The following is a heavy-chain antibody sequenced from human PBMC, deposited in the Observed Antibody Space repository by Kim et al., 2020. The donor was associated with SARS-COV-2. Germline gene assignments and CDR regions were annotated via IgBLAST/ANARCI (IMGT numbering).Heavy chain of an antibody. V-gene: IGHV4-39*01. CDR1: GGSISSSSYY. J-gene: IGHJ4*02. CDR2: IYYSGST. CDR3: ARGSVEMATMDFDY. D-gene: IGHD5-12*01. Sequence: SETLSLTCTVSGGSISSSSYYWGWIRQPPGKGLEWIGSIYYSGSTYYNPSLKSRVTISVDTSKNQFSLKLSSVTAADTAVYYCARGSVEMATMDFDYWGQGTLVTVSS.